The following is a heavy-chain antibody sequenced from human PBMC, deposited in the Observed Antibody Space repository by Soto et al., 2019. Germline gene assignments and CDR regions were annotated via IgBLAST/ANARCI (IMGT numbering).Heavy chain of an antibody. V-gene: IGHV1-2*02. CDR2: INPNSGDP. Sequence: QVQLVQSGAEVKKPGASVTVSCKASGYTLSDYYIQWVRQAPGQGLEWMGWINPNSGDPNYAQKFQGRVTRSRHTSINTAYMALRWLSSEDTAVYYCTREGGGIAAAGAGNDAFDIWGQGTKVTVSS. D-gene: IGHD6-13*01. CDR1: GYTLSDYY. CDR3: TREGGGIAAAGAGNDAFDI. J-gene: IGHJ3*02.